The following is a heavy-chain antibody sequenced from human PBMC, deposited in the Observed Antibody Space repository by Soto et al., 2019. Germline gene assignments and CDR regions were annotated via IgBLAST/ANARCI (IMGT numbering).Heavy chain of an antibody. CDR1: GFTFSSYS. CDR2: ISGSGVST. Sequence: GGSLRLSCAASGFTFSSYSISWVRQAPWKGLEWVSAISGSGVSTYYADSVKGRFTISRDNSKNTLYLQMNSLRAEDTAVYYCAKDKGYGEIDYWGQGTLVTFSS. J-gene: IGHJ4*02. D-gene: IGHD4-17*01. CDR3: AKDKGYGEIDY. V-gene: IGHV3-23*01.